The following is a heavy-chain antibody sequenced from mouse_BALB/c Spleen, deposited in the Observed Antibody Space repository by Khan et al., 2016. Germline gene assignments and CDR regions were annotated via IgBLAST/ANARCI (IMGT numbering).Heavy chain of an antibody. Sequence: VQLQESGPGLVKPFPSLSLTCTATGYSITSDYACNWIRQLPRNRLECVGNIRYSGSTSYNPSLKSRISITRDTSTNHLYLQLNPLTSEDTAASYCARSDYGGNDAMDYGGKGTSVTVSS. CDR2: IRYSGST. J-gene: IGHJ4*01. CDR3: ARSDYGGNDAMDY. CDR1: GYSITSDYA. V-gene: IGHV3-2*02. D-gene: IGHD1-1*01.